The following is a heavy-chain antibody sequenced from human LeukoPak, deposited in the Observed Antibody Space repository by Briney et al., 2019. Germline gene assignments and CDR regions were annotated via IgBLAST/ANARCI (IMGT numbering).Heavy chain of an antibody. J-gene: IGHJ6*02. CDR2: ISSSSSYT. Sequence: GGSLRLSCAASGFTFSDYYMSWIRQAPGKGLEWVSYISSSSSYTNYADSVKGRFTISRDNAKNSLYLQMNSLRAEDTAVYYCARLRPYSSSWYAYYGMDVWGQGATVTVSS. CDR3: ARLRPYSSSWYAYYGMDV. CDR1: GFTFSDYY. D-gene: IGHD6-13*01. V-gene: IGHV3-11*06.